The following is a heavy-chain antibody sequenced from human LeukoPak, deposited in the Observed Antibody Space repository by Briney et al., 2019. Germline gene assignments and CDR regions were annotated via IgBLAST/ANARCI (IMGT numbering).Heavy chain of an antibody. D-gene: IGHD3-3*01. CDR3: ARDLHDFWSGYYPHFFDY. CDR1: GYTFTGYY. CDR2: INPNSGGT. J-gene: IGHJ4*02. Sequence: ASVKVSCKASGYTFTGYYMHWVRQAPGQRLEWMGWINPNSGGTNYAQKFQGRVTMTRDTSISTAYMELSRLRSDDTAVYYCARDLHDFWSGYYPHFFDYWGQGTPVTVSS. V-gene: IGHV1-2*02.